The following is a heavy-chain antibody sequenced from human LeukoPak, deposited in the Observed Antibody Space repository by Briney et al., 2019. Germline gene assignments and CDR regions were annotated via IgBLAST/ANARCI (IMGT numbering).Heavy chain of an antibody. CDR1: GFTFSSYA. CDR2: ISGSGGST. Sequence: GGSLRLSCAASGFTFSSYAMSWLRQAPGKGLEWVSAISGSGGSTYYADSVKGRFTISRDNSKNTLYLQMNSLRAEDTAVYYCAKSALYYYDSSGYYLNYWGQGTLVTVSS. CDR3: AKSALYYYDSSGYYLNY. D-gene: IGHD3-22*01. J-gene: IGHJ4*02. V-gene: IGHV3-23*01.